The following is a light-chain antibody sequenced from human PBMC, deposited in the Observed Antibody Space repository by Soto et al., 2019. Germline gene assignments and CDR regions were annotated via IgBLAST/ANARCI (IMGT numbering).Light chain of an antibody. V-gene: IGLV2-11*01. J-gene: IGLJ2*01. CDR3: SSYTTIKTVV. Sequence: QSALTQSRSVSGSPGQSVTISCTGTSSDVGGYNFVSWYQQYPGKAPKLIIYDVTKRPSGVPDRFSGFKSANTAYLTISGVQPEDEADYHCSSYTTIKTVVFGGGTKLTVL. CDR1: SSDVGGYNF. CDR2: DVT.